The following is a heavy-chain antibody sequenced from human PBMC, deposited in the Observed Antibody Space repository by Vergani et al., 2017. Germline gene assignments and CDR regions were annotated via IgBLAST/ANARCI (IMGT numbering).Heavy chain of an antibody. CDR3: AGGAEREYSYGRIDY. D-gene: IGHD5-18*01. CDR1: GGSISSYY. CDR2: INHSGST. J-gene: IGHJ4*02. Sequence: QVQLQESGPGLVKPSETLSLTCTVSGGSISSYYWSWIRQPPGKGMEWIGEINHSGSTNYNPSLKSGVTISVDTSKNQFSLKLSSGTAADTAVVYCAGGAEREYSYGRIDYWGRGTLVTVSS. V-gene: IGHV4-34*01.